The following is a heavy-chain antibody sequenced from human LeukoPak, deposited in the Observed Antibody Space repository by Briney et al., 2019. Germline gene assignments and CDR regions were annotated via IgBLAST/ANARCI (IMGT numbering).Heavy chain of an antibody. D-gene: IGHD1-26*01. CDR3: ARRTSNPVGAIDY. V-gene: IGHV4-39*01. J-gene: IGHJ4*02. CDR1: GGSISISNYY. Sequence: SETLSLTCTVSGGSISISNYYWGWISQPPGRGLEWIGSISYSGTYYNPSLKSRLTISVDTSKNHFSLNLRSVTAADTAVYYCARRTSNPVGAIDYWGQGTLVTVSS. CDR2: ISYSGT.